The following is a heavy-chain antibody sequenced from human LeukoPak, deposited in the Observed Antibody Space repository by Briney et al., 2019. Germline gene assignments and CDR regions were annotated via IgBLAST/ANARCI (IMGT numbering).Heavy chain of an antibody. CDR1: GGSISSGGYS. J-gene: IGHJ4*02. D-gene: IGHD3-22*01. CDR3: ARCALDYYYDSSGYFDY. Sequence: PSQTLSLTGAVSGGSISSGGYSWSWIRQPPGKGLEWIGYIYHSGSTYYNPSLKSRVTISVDRSKNQFSLKLSSVTAADTAVYYCARCALDYYYDSSGYFDYWGQGTLVTVSS. CDR2: IYHSGST. V-gene: IGHV4-30-2*01.